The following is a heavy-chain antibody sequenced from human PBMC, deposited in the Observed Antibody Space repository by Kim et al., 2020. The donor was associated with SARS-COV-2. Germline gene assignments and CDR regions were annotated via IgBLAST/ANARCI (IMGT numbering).Heavy chain of an antibody. V-gene: IGHV1-58*02. J-gene: IGHJ4*02. D-gene: IGHD3-22*01. CDR3: AAERNYSDGSGHDPHLDY. Sequence: SVKVSCKASGFTFSNSAMQWVRQVRGQRLEWIGWIVVGSGKTKYAQKFQERVTITRDMPTSTAYMELSSLRSEDTAVYYCAAERNYSDGSGHDPHLDYWGQGPLVTVSS. CDR2: IVVGSGKT. CDR1: GFTFSNSA.